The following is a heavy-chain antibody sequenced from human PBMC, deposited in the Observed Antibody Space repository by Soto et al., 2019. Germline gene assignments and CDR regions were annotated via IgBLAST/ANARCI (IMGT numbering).Heavy chain of an antibody. CDR3: ARDGDSVVTARGYGMDV. V-gene: IGHV4-30-4*01. CDR1: GGSISSGDYF. CDR2: SPYGGVT. D-gene: IGHD2-2*01. J-gene: IGHJ6*02. Sequence: QVQLQESGPGLVKPSQTLSLTCTFSGGSISSGDYFLSWIRRPPGKGREWIGYSPYGGVTYYNRSHKGRVTMAVDTSKSQCALKLSSVPAAPTAVYSCARDGDSVVTARGYGMDVWGQGTTVTGFS.